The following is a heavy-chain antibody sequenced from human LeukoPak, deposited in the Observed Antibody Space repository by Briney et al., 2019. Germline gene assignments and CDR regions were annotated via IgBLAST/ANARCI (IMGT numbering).Heavy chain of an antibody. D-gene: IGHD2-2*01. CDR1: GFTFSTYG. Sequence: GRSLRLSCAASGFTFSTYGMHWVRQAPGKGLEWVAVISYDGSNKYYAGSVKGRFTISRDNSKNTLYLQMNSLRAEDTAVYYCAKVSRYCSSTSCWTNYYYYGMDVWGQGTTVTVSS. CDR2: ISYDGSNK. J-gene: IGHJ6*02. V-gene: IGHV3-30*18. CDR3: AKVSRYCSSTSCWTNYYYYGMDV.